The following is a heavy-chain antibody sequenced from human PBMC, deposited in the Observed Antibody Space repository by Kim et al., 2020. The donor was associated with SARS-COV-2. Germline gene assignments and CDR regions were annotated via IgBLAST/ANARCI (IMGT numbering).Heavy chain of an antibody. D-gene: IGHD6-13*01. CDR2: IYYSGST. V-gene: IGHV4-31*03. Sequence: SETLSLTCTVSGGSISSGGYYWSWIRQHPGKGLEWIGYIYYSGSTYYNPSLKSRVTISVDTSKNQFSLKLSSVTAADTAVYYCARARDSSWDNWFDPWGQGTLVTVSS. CDR1: GGSISSGGYY. J-gene: IGHJ5*02. CDR3: ARARDSSWDNWFDP.